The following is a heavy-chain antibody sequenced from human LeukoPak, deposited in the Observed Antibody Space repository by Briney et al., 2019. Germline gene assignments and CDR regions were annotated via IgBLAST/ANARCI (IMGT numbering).Heavy chain of an antibody. D-gene: IGHD3-16*02. CDR1: GYTFTSYY. J-gene: IGHJ4*02. CDR2: MNPNSGNT. V-gene: IGHV1-8*02. CDR3: ARILRLGELSHYYIDH. Sequence: ASVKVSCKASGYTFTSYYMHWVRQATGQGLEWMGWMNPNSGNTGYAQKFQGRVTMTRNASINTTYMELSSLRSEDTAVYYCARILRLGELSHYYIDHWGQGTLVTVSS.